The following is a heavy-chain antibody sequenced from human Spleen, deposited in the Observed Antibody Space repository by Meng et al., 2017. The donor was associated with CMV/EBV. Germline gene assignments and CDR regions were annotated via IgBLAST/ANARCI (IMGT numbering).Heavy chain of an antibody. CDR3: ARSDIVVVPDPFDY. V-gene: IGHV1-2*02. Sequence: ASVKVSCKTSGFTFTDYYFHWVRQAPVQGLEWMGWINPNSGGTKYAQKFQGRVTMTRDTSISTAYMELSRLRSDDTAVYYCARSDIVVVPDPFDYWGQGTLVTVSS. D-gene: IGHD2-2*01. J-gene: IGHJ4*02. CDR2: INPNSGGT. CDR1: GFTFTDYY.